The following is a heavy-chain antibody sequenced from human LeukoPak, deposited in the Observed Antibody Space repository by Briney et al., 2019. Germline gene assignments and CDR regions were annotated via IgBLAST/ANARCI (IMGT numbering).Heavy chain of an antibody. CDR3: ARVDPPSGDTPYYFDY. CDR2: INHSGST. J-gene: IGHJ4*02. Sequence: SGTLSLTCAVYGGSFSGYYWSWIRQPPGKGLEWIGEINHSGSTNYNPSLKSRVTISVDTSKNQFSLKLSSVTAADTAVCYCARVDPPSGDTPYYFDYWGQGTLVTVSS. CDR1: GGSFSGYY. V-gene: IGHV4-34*01. D-gene: IGHD4-17*01.